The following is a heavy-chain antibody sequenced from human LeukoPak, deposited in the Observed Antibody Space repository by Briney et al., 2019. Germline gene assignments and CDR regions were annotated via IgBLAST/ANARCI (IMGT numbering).Heavy chain of an antibody. Sequence: GASLTLSCKASGYTFTNYGISWVRQAPGHGLESMTCISATNGNTNYAHTLQGRLTITTDTSTSTVYMDLRSLRSDDTAAYYCARDDRWIRFLESGYGMDVWGQGPTVTVSS. CDR2: ISATNGNT. V-gene: IGHV1-18*01. J-gene: IGHJ6*02. D-gene: IGHD5-12*01. CDR1: GYTFTNYG. CDR3: ARDDRWIRFLESGYGMDV.